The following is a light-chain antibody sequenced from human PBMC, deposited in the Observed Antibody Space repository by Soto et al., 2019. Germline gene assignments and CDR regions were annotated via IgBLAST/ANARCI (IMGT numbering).Light chain of an antibody. CDR2: YDD. CDR1: SSNIGNND. J-gene: IGLJ3*02. V-gene: IGLV1-36*01. CDR3: AAWDDSLKAGV. Sequence: QSVLTQPPSVSEAPRQRVTISCSGSSSNIGNNDVNWYQQLPGKAPKLLIYYDDLLPSGVSDRFSGSKSGTSASLAISGLQSEDEADYYCAAWDDSLKAGVFGGGTKLTVL.